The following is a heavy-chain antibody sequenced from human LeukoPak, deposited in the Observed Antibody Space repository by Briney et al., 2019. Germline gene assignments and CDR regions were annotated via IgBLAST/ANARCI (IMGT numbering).Heavy chain of an antibody. CDR3: ARGFSGQLLSRFRAFDI. V-gene: IGHV4-38-2*01. Sequence: PSETLSLTCAVSGYSISSGYYWGWIRQPPGKGLEWIGSIYHSGSTYYNPSLKSRVTISVDTSKNQFSLKLSSVTAADTAVYYCARGFSGQLLSRFRAFDIWGQGTMVTVSS. CDR1: GYSISSGYY. J-gene: IGHJ3*02. D-gene: IGHD2-2*01. CDR2: IYHSGST.